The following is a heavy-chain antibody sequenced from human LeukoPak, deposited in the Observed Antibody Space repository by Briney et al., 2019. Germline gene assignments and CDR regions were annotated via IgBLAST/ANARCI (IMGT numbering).Heavy chain of an antibody. V-gene: IGHV3-23*01. Sequence: GGSLRLSCAASGFTFSSYAMNWVRQAPGKGLEWVSTISGSGGSRYYADSVKGRFTISRDNSKNTLFLQMNSLRAEDTAVYYCAKDLWWFGEYDAFGFWGQGTMVTVSS. CDR1: GFTFSSYA. D-gene: IGHD3-10*01. CDR3: AKDLWWFGEYDAFGF. CDR2: ISGSGGSR. J-gene: IGHJ3*01.